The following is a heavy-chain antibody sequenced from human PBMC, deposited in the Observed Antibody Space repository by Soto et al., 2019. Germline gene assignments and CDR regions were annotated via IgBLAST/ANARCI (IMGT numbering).Heavy chain of an antibody. D-gene: IGHD1-7*01. V-gene: IGHV1-46*03. CDR2: INPSGGST. J-gene: IGHJ6*03. CDR1: GYTFTSYY. Sequence: QVQLVQSGAEVKKPGASVKVSCKASGYTFTSYYMHWVRQAPGQGLEWMGIINPSGGSTSYAQKFQGRVTMTRDTSTSTGYMELSSLRSEYTAVYYCARAGVTGTYYMDVWGKGTTVTVS. CDR3: ARAGVTGTYYMDV.